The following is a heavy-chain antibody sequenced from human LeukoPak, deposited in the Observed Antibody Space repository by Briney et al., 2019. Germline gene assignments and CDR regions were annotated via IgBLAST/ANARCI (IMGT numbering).Heavy chain of an antibody. D-gene: IGHD2-2*01. CDR3: ARPLGYCSSTSCSYDAFDI. J-gene: IGHJ3*02. CDR2: ISAYNGNT. Sequence: ASVKVSCKASGYTFTSYGISWVRQAPGQGLEWMGWISAYNGNTNYAQKLQGRVTMTTDTSTSTAYMELRSLRSDDTAVYYCARPLGYCSSTSCSYDAFDIWGQGTMVTVSS. CDR1: GYTFTSYG. V-gene: IGHV1-18*01.